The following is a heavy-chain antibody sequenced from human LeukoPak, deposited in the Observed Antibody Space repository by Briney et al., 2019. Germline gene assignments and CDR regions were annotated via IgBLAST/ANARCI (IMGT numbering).Heavy chain of an antibody. CDR3: ATRVGAPPNDAFDI. J-gene: IGHJ3*02. V-gene: IGHV4-30-4*08. D-gene: IGHD1-26*01. Sequence: SETLSLTCIVSGGSISTSAYYWGWIRQPPGKGLEWIGYIYYSGSTYYNPSLKSRVTISVDTSKNQFSLKLSSVTAADTAVYYCATRVGAPPNDAFDIWGQGTMVTVSS. CDR2: IYYSGST. CDR1: GGSISTSAYY.